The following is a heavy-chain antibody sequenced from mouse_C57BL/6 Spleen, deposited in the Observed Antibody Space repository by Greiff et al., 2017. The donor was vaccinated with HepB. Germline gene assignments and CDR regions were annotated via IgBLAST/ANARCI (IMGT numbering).Heavy chain of an antibody. CDR1: GFTFSDYG. J-gene: IGHJ1*03. D-gene: IGHD2-1*01. V-gene: IGHV5-17*01. CDR2: ISSGSSTI. Sequence: EVKLLESGGGLVKPGGSLKLSCAASGFTFSDYGMHWVRQAPEKGLEWVAYISSGSSTIYYADTVKGRFTISRDNAKNTLFLQMTSLRSEDTAMYYCARRGYGNYPRPYWYFDVWGTGTTVTVSS. CDR3: ARRGYGNYPRPYWYFDV.